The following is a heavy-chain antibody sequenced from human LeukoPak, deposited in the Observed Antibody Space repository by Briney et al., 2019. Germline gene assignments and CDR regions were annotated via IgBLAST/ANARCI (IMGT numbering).Heavy chain of an antibody. Sequence: PSETLSLTCTVSGGSISSGSYYWSWIRQHPGKGLEWIGYIYYSGSTYYNPSLKSRVTISVDTSKNQFSLKLSSVTAADTAVYYCARGNDYDILTGYPGTQFDYWGQGTLVTVSS. CDR2: IYYSGST. CDR1: GGSISSGSYY. CDR3: ARGNDYDILTGYPGTQFDY. D-gene: IGHD3-9*01. J-gene: IGHJ4*02. V-gene: IGHV4-31*03.